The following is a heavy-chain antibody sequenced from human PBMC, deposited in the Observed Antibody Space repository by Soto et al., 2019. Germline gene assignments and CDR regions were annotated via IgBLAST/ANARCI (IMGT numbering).Heavy chain of an antibody. CDR2: IWYDGSNK. J-gene: IGHJ4*02. V-gene: IGHV3-33*01. Sequence: QVQLVESGGGVVQPGRSLRLSCAASGFAFSSYGMHWVRQTPGKGLEWVALIWYDGSNKYYADSVKGRFTISRDNSKNTLYLQMHSLRAEDTAVYFCARSPPGVAGRYYFDFWAREPWSPSPQ. CDR1: GFAFSSYG. D-gene: IGHD6-6*01. CDR3: ARSPPGVAGRYYFDF.